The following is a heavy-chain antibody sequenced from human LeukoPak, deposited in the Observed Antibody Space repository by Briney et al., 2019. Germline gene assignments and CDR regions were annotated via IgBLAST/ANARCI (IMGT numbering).Heavy chain of an antibody. J-gene: IGHJ5*02. D-gene: IGHD3-22*01. V-gene: IGHV1-2*02. CDR1: GYTFTSYD. CDR3: ARGVLAGYDSSGYPFYNWFDP. Sequence: ASVKASCKASGYTFTSYDINWVRQAPGQGLEWMGWINPNSGGTNYAQKFQGRVTMTRDTSISTAYMELSRLRSDDTAVYYCARGVLAGYDSSGYPFYNWFDPWGQGTLVTVSS. CDR2: INPNSGGT.